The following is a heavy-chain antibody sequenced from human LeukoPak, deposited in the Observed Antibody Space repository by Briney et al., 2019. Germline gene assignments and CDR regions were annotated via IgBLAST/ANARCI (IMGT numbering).Heavy chain of an antibody. D-gene: IGHD3-22*01. CDR1: GFTFSSYN. V-gene: IGHV3-48*04. CDR2: ISSPSTTI. Sequence: PGGPLRLSCVASGFTFSSYNMNWVRQAPGKGLEWISYISSPSTTIFQADSVKGRFTISRDNAKNSLYLQMNSLRAEDTAVYYCARATYDSSGYFDYWGQGTLVTVSS. J-gene: IGHJ4*02. CDR3: ARATYDSSGYFDY.